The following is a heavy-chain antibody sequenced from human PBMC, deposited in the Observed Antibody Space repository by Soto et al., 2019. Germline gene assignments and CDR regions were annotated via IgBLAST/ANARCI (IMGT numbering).Heavy chain of an antibody. V-gene: IGHV3-21*01. CDR2: IITITGFI. CDR1: GFTFSSYS. D-gene: IGHD5-12*01. Sequence: VHLVECGGGLVKPGWSLRLSCAASGFTFSSYSMNWVRQAPGKGLEWVSIITITGFIDYADSVKGRFTISRDNAKSSLYLQMNSLRAEDTAVYYCARDSREYNAYDYNWGQGTLVTVSS. CDR3: ARDSREYNAYDYN. J-gene: IGHJ4*02.